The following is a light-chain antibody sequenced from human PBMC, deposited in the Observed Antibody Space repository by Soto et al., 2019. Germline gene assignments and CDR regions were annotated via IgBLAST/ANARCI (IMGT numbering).Light chain of an antibody. Sequence: QSVLTQPPSASGTPGQRVTISCSGSNSSIGSNTVNWYRQYPGTAPNVLIYTDDQRPSGVPARFSGSRSGTSASLAISGLQSEDEADYYCASWDDSLNSVIFGGGTKVTVL. V-gene: IGLV1-44*01. CDR3: ASWDDSLNSVI. CDR1: NSSIGSNT. CDR2: TDD. J-gene: IGLJ2*01.